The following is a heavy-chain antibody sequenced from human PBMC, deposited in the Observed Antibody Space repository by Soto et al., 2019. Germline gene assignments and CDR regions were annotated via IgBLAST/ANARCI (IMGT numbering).Heavy chain of an antibody. J-gene: IGHJ4*02. D-gene: IGHD6-19*01. CDR2: IYFTGST. CDR1: GASISSSSYY. CDR3: ARHVRGWQLMLDN. V-gene: IGHV4-39*01. Sequence: QLQLQESGPGLVKPSETLSLSCTVSGASISSSSYYWGWIRQPPGKGLEWIGAIYFTGSTHYNASLTRRVTISVDTSTNQFSLTLRSVTATDTAVYYCARHVRGWQLMLDNWGQGSLVTVS.